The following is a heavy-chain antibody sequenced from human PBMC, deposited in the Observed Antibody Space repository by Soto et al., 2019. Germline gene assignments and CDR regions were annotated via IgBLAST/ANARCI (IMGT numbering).Heavy chain of an antibody. CDR3: ARDPAIYSGEFDYGLDV. V-gene: IGHV3-48*03. Sequence: GGSLRLSCAVSGFTFSSYEMNWVRQAPGKGLEWVSYIGTSGKTIYYADSVRGRFTISRDNAKNSLYLQMNSLRAEDTAVYFCARDPAIYSGEFDYGLDVWGRGTTVTVSS. J-gene: IGHJ6*02. CDR2: IGTSGKTI. D-gene: IGHD2-15*01. CDR1: GFTFSSYE.